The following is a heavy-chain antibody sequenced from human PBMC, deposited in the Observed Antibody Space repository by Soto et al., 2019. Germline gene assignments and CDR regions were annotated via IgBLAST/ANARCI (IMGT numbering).Heavy chain of an antibody. CDR1: GRSFSGSY. V-gene: IGHV4-34*01. J-gene: IGHJ4*02. Sequence: SETLSPTYAVYGRSFSGSYWSWIRFPPGTGLAWIGDINHRGSTNYNPSLKSRVTLSVDTSKILFSLKLSSVTAADTAVYYCARRGSLSAIAAAHGGSLDYWGQETLVTVS. D-gene: IGHD6-13*01. CDR3: ARRGSLSAIAAAHGGSLDY. CDR2: INHRGST.